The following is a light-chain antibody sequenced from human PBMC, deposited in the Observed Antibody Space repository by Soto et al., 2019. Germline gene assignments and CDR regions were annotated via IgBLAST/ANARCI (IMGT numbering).Light chain of an antibody. CDR3: QSYEI. CDR2: EDN. V-gene: IGLV6-57*01. Sequence: NFMLTQPHSVSESPRKTVTISCTRSSGSIASNYVQWYQQRPGSSPTTVIYEDNPRPSGVPDRFSDSIDTSSNSASLTISGLKTEDEADYYCQSYEIFGGGTKLTVL. CDR1: SGSIASNY. J-gene: IGLJ2*01.